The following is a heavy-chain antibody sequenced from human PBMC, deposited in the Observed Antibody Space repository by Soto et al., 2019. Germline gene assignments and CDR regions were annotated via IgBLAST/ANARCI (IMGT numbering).Heavy chain of an antibody. CDR1: GLPGFNRTFF. V-gene: IGHV4-39*01. J-gene: IGHJ6*02. CDR2: VHYTGVT. D-gene: IGHD5-18*01. CDR3: ACIFSGGYSYGFYYYGMDV. Sequence: SETLSLTCTVSGLPGFNRTFFWGWSRQPPGMALEWIGSVHYTGVTYYNPSLEGRATLSVDRSTNQFFLTLTSLTASDTAVYYCACIFSGGYSYGFYYYGMDVWGQGTTVT.